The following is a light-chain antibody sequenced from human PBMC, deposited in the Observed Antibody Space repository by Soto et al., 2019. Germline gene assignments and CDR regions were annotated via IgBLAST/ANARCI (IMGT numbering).Light chain of an antibody. CDR1: QSVSSNY. CDR3: QQLQTPPNAYT. J-gene: IGKJ2*01. Sequence: EIVLTQSPCTLSLSPGDRATLSCRASQSVSSNYLAWYQQKPGQAPRLLIYGTSSRATGIPDRFSGSGSGTDLTLTISRLEPEDFEVYSCQQLQTPPNAYTFGQGTRLEIK. CDR2: GTS. V-gene: IGKV3-20*01.